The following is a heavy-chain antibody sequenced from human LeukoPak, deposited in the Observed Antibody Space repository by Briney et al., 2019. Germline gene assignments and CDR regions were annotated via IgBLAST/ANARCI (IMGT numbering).Heavy chain of an antibody. Sequence: PSETLSLTCAVYGGSFGGYYWSWVRQPPGRGLKWIGQINHSGGTNYNPSLKSRVTISVDTSNNHFSLKMNSVTAADTAVYYCARRSAYSSSSGLNSWGQGTLVTVSS. CDR1: GGSFGGYY. CDR2: INHSGGT. V-gene: IGHV4-34*01. CDR3: ARRSAYSSSSGLNS. J-gene: IGHJ4*02. D-gene: IGHD6-6*01.